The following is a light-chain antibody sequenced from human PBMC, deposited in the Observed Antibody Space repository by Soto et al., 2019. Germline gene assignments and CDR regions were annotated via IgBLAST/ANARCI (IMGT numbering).Light chain of an antibody. J-gene: IGKJ4*01. V-gene: IGKV3-11*01. CDR2: DAS. Sequence: EIVLTQSPATLSLSPGERATLSCRASQRVSSYLAWYQQKPGQAPRLLLYDASNRATGIPARFSGSGSGTDFPLTISSLEPEDFAVYYRQHRSNWPLTFGGGTKVEIK. CDR3: QHRSNWPLT. CDR1: QRVSSY.